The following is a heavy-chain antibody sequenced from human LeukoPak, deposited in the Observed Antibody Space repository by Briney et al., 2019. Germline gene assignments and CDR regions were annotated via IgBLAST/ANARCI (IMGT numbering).Heavy chain of an antibody. CDR3: ARHTMYSSSWSLTYYFDY. V-gene: IGHV5-51*01. D-gene: IGHD6-13*01. J-gene: IGHJ4*02. CDR2: IYPGDSDT. CDR1: GYSFTGYW. Sequence: GESLKISCKGSGYSFTGYWIGWVRQMPGKGLEWMGIIYPGDSDTRYSPSFQGQVTISADKSISTAYLQWSSLKASDTAMYYCARHTMYSSSWSLTYYFDYWGQGTLVTVPS.